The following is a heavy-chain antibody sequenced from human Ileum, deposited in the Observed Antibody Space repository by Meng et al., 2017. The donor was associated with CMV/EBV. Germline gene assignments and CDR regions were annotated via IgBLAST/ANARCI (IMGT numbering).Heavy chain of an antibody. CDR2: IYTSGST. CDR3: AREGSAVH. Sequence: VQLQASGTVLGKPSEPMPLHCTVSGTSITGYYWSWIRQSAAKGLELIGRIYTSGSTNYNPSLHSRVSMSIDTSKNQFSLKLRSVTAADTAVYYCAREGSAVHWGQGTLVTVSS. J-gene: IGHJ4*02. V-gene: IGHV4-4*07. CDR1: GTSITGYY. D-gene: IGHD6-13*01.